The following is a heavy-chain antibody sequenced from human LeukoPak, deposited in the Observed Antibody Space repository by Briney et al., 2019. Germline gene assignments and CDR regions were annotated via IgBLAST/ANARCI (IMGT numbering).Heavy chain of an antibody. Sequence: GGSLRLSCATSGFTFTVYWMSSVRQAPGKGLELVANIKQDGSEKYYVDSVKGRCTISRDNAKNSLYLQMNSLRAEDTAVYYCARAGSSWYSRADYWGQGTLVTVSS. CDR2: IKQDGSEK. CDR3: ARAGSSWYSRADY. V-gene: IGHV3-7*01. J-gene: IGHJ4*02. D-gene: IGHD6-13*01. CDR1: GFTFTVYW.